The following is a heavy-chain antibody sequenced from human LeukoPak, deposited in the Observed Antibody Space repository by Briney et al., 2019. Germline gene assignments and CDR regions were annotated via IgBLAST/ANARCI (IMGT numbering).Heavy chain of an antibody. CDR1: GFTFSSYA. D-gene: IGHD6-13*01. V-gene: IGHV3-30*04. Sequence: GGSLRLSCAASGFTFSSYAMHWVRQAPGKGLEWVAVISYDGSNKYYADSVKGRFTISRDNSKNTLYLQMNSLRAEDTAVYYCGAAAASFDYWGQGTLVTVSS. CDR2: ISYDGSNK. CDR3: GAAAASFDY. J-gene: IGHJ4*02.